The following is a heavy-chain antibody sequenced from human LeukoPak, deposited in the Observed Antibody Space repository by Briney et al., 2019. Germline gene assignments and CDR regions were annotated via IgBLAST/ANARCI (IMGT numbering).Heavy chain of an antibody. J-gene: IGHJ4*02. CDR2: ISNSSTTI. D-gene: IGHD3-16*01. CDR3: ARGGDY. V-gene: IGHV3-48*01. Sequence: GGSLRLSCVASGFIFGGHTMNWVRQAPGKGLEWVSYISNSSTTIYYADSVKGRFTISRDNAKNSLYLQMNSLRAEDTAVYYCARGGDYWGQGTLVTVSS. CDR1: GFIFGGHT.